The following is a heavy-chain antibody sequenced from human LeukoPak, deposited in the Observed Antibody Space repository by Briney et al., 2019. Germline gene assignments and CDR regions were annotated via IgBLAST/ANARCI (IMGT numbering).Heavy chain of an antibody. D-gene: IGHD3-3*01. CDR1: GFTFSDYY. V-gene: IGHV3-11*04. J-gene: IGHJ4*02. CDR2: ITNTGRSI. Sequence: GGSLRLSCVASGFTFSDYYMSWIRQAPGKGLEGLSYITNTGRSIYYAASVRGRLTISRDNSKNSLYLQMNSLRAEDTAVYYCARDGGITIFGVVIISFDYWGPGTLVTVSS. CDR3: ARDGGITIFGVVIISFDY.